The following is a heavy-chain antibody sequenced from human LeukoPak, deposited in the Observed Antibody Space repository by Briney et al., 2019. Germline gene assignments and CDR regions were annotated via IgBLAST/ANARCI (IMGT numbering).Heavy chain of an antibody. V-gene: IGHV3-7*04. Sequence: PGGSLRLSCGASGFTFDDYWMSWVRQAPGQGLEWVANINQDGSEKYYLDSAKGRFTISRDNARNSLYLQVNSLRAEDMAVYYCAKEVRGDAFDIWGQGTMVTVSS. CDR1: GFTFDDYW. J-gene: IGHJ3*02. CDR3: AKEVRGDAFDI. CDR2: INQDGSEK. D-gene: IGHD3-16*01.